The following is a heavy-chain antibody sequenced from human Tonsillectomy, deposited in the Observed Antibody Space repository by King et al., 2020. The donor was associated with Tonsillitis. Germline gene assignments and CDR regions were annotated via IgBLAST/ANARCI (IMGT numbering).Heavy chain of an antibody. CDR3: ARGISMVRGVPLDF. Sequence: VQLVESGAEVKKPGASVKVSCKVSGYTFTGYDINWVRQATGQGLEWMGWMNSHSGNTGYAQKFQGRVTMTTNTSISTAYMELSSLRSEDTAVYYCARGISMVRGVPLDFWGQGTLVTVSS. CDR2: MNSHSGNT. V-gene: IGHV1-8*01. CDR1: GYTFTGYD. D-gene: IGHD3-10*01. J-gene: IGHJ4*02.